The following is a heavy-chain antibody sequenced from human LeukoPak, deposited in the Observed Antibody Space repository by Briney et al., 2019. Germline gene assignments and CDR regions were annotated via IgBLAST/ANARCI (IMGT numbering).Heavy chain of an antibody. CDR1: GGSISSSSYY. J-gene: IGHJ5*02. CDR3: ARLTTVTTYWFDP. V-gene: IGHV4-39*07. Sequence: SETLSLTCTVSGGSISSSSYYWGWIRQPPGKGLEWIGSIYYSGSIYYNPSLKSRVTISVDTSKNQFSLKLSSVTAADTAVYYCARLTTVTTYWFDPWGQGTLVTVSS. CDR2: IYYSGSI. D-gene: IGHD4-17*01.